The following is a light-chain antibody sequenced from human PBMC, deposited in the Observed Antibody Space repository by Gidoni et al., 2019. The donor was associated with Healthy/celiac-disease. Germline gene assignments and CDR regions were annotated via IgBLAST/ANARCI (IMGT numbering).Light chain of an antibody. CDR2: YAS. CDR1: QSVSSY. CDR3: QHRSNWPLT. J-gene: IGKJ4*01. Sequence: EIGLTQSPATLSLSPGERATLSCRASQSVSSYLAWYQQKPGQAPRLLIYYASNRATGIPARFSGSGSGTDFTLTISSLEPEDFAVYYCQHRSNWPLTFGGGTKVEIK. V-gene: IGKV3-11*01.